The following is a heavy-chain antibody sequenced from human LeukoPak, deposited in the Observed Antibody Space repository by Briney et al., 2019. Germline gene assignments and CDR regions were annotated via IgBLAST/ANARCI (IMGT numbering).Heavy chain of an antibody. CDR3: AKGRGTTVTSVANY. V-gene: IGHV3-23*01. J-gene: IGHJ4*02. Sequence: GGPLRLSCAACGFPFNRHAMRWARQAPGKGLEWVSSISGSNDNTYYADSVKDRFTIPRDNSKNTLSLKMYSQRAEDTAVYYCAKGRGTTVTSVANYWGQGTLVTVSS. D-gene: IGHD4-17*01. CDR2: ISGSNDNT. CDR1: GFPFNRHA.